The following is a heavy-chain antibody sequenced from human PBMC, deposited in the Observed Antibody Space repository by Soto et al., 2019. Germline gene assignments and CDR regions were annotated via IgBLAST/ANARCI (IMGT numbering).Heavy chain of an antibody. CDR3: AKDLGASTGY. CDR1: GFTFNNYA. D-gene: IGHD1-26*01. CDR2: ISGSGDTT. V-gene: IGHV3-23*01. Sequence: EVQLLESGGGLVQPGGSLRLSCEASGFTFNNYAMSWVRQAPGKGLEWVSGISGSGDTTHYADSVKGRFTISRDNSKNTLYLQMNSLRAEDTAVYYCAKDLGASTGYWGQGTLVTVSS. J-gene: IGHJ4*02.